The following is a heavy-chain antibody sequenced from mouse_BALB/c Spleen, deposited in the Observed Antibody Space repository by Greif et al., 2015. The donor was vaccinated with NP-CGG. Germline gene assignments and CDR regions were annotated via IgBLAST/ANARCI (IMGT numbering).Heavy chain of an antibody. Sequence: QVQLQQPGPGLVAPSQSLSITCTVSGFSLTSYGVHWVRQPPGKGLEWLGVICAGGSTNYNSALMSRLSISKDNSKSXVFLKMNSLQTDDTAVYYCASDGYYAMDYWGQGTSVTVSS. CDR3: ASDGYYAMDY. CDR1: GFSLTSYG. CDR2: ICAGGST. J-gene: IGHJ4*01. V-gene: IGHV2-9*02.